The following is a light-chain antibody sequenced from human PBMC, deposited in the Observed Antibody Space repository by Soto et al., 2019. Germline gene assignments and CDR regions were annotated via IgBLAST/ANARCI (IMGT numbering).Light chain of an antibody. CDR3: AAWDDSLSGGG. J-gene: IGLJ3*02. V-gene: IGLV1-47*02. CDR2: DNN. Sequence: QAVVTQPPSASGTPGQRVTISCSGSSSNIGSNYVYWYQQLPGTAPKLLIYDNNQRPSGVPDRFSGSKSGTSASLAISGLRSGDEADYYCAAWDDSLSGGGFGGGTKLTVL. CDR1: SSNIGSNY.